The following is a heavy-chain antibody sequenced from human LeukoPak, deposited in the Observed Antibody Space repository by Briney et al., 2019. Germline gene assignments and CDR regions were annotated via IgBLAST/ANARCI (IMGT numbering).Heavy chain of an antibody. J-gene: IGHJ4*02. CDR2: IYHSGST. CDR3: ASRPYYYGSSGYYPPDY. D-gene: IGHD3-22*01. V-gene: IGHV4-4*02. Sequence: SGTLSLTCAVSGGSISSSNWWSWVRQPPGKGLEWIGEIYHSGSTNYNPSLKSRVTISVDKSKNQFSLKLSSVTAADTAVYYCASRPYYYGSSGYYPPDYWGQGTLVTVSS. CDR1: GGSISSSNW.